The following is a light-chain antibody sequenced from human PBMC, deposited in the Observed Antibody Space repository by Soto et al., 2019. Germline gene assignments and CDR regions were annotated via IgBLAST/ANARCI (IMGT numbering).Light chain of an antibody. CDR1: QTIDNY. J-gene: IGKJ5*01. Sequence: DIQMTQSPSSLSVSLGDRVTITCRTSQTIDNYLNWYQHKPGRAPKLLVYAASTLQSGVPSRFTGSGSGTHFTLTISGLQPADFATYYCQQNYNTPITFGQGTRLEIK. CDR2: AAS. V-gene: IGKV1-39*01. CDR3: QQNYNTPIT.